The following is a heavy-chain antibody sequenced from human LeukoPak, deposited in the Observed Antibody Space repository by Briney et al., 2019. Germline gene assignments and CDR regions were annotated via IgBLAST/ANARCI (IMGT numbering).Heavy chain of an antibody. CDR1: GYSIRSGDY. CDR3: ARNRSLTTTPGFDH. J-gene: IGHJ4*02. D-gene: IGHD4-11*01. CDR2: IYHSGST. V-gene: IGHV4-38-2*01. Sequence: SETLSLTCAVSGYSIRSGDYWGWIRQSPGKGLEWIGSIYHSGSTHYNPSLKSRVTISADTSKNQFSLMLSSVTAADTAVYYCARNRSLTTTPGFDHWGQGTLVTVSS.